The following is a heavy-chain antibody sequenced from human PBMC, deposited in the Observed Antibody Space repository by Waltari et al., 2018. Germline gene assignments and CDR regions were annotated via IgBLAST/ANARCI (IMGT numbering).Heavy chain of an antibody. CDR2: IYPGDSDT. CDR1: GYNFADYW. V-gene: IGHV5-51*01. Sequence: EVQLVQSGAEVKKPGESLKTSCTGSGYNFADYWIAWVRQMPGKGLEWMGIIYPGDSDTIYSPSFQGQVTISADKSTSTAYLQWSRLRASDTAFYYCARLASAGQEHFDYWGQGTLVTVSS. J-gene: IGHJ4*02. CDR3: ARLASAGQEHFDY. D-gene: IGHD6-13*01.